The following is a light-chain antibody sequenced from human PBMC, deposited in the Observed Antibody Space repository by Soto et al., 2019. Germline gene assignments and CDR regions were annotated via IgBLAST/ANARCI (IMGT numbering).Light chain of an antibody. Sequence: ERVMTQSPATLSVSLGEIATLSCRASQSVSSNLAWYQQKPGQAPRLLIYGASTRATGIPARFSGSGSGTEFTLTISSLESEDFAVYYCQQYDNWPPLTFGGGTKVES. CDR3: QQYDNWPPLT. J-gene: IGKJ4*01. V-gene: IGKV3-15*01. CDR1: QSVSSN. CDR2: GAS.